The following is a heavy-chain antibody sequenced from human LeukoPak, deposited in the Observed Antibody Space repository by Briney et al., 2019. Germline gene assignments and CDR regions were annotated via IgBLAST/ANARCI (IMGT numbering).Heavy chain of an antibody. D-gene: IGHD5-18*01. CDR2: INPSGGST. V-gene: IGHV1-46*01. J-gene: IGHJ4*02. CDR1: GYTFTSYY. Sequence: ASVKVSCKASGYTFTSYYMHWVRQAPGQGLEWMGIINPSGGSTSYSEKFQGRVAITRDTSTSTVYMELSSLRSEDTAVYYCARGGMGIQLWSFDYWGQGTLVTVSS. CDR3: ARGGMGIQLWSFDY.